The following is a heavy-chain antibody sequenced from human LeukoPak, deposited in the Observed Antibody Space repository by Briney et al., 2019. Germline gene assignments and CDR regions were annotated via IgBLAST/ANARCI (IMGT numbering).Heavy chain of an antibody. V-gene: IGHV4-59*08. CDR2: IYYSGST. CDR1: GGSTSSYY. D-gene: IGHD2-2*01. Sequence: SETLSLTCTVSGGSTSSYYWSWIRQPPGKGLEWIGYIYYSGSTNYNPSLKSRVTISVDTSKNQFSLKLSSVTAADTAVYYCARLDCSSTSCYRNWFDPWGQGTLVTVSS. J-gene: IGHJ5*02. CDR3: ARLDCSSTSCYRNWFDP.